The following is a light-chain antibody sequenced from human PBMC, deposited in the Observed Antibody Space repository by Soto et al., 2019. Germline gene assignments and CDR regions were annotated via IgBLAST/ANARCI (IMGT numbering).Light chain of an antibody. CDR1: QDISVY. Sequence: DIQMTQSPSSLSASVGDRVTITCQASQDISVYLNWYQQKPGKAPKLLISDASNLETGVPSRFSGSGSGTDFTFSISSLQPEDFATYYCQQANSFPLTFGGGTRVEIK. J-gene: IGKJ4*01. V-gene: IGKV1-33*01. CDR3: QQANSFPLT. CDR2: DAS.